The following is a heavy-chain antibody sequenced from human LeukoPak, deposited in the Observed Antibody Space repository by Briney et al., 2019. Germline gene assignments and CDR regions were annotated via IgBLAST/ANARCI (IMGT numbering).Heavy chain of an antibody. Sequence: ASVKVSCKASGYTFTDYHMHWVRQAPGQGLEWMGWINPDSGGTNYAQKFQGRVTMTRDTSISTVYMELSRLRSDDTAVYYCARDRSEDFWSGYYGFGYFDYWGQGTLVTVSS. CDR2: INPDSGGT. J-gene: IGHJ4*02. V-gene: IGHV1-2*02. CDR1: GYTFTDYH. D-gene: IGHD3-3*01. CDR3: ARDRSEDFWSGYYGFGYFDY.